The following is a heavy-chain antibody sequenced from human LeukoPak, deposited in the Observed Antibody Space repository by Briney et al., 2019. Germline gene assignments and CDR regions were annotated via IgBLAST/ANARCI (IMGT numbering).Heavy chain of an antibody. CDR2: IYHSGST. CDR3: ARDAFGYSSSWYEVDY. D-gene: IGHD6-13*01. CDR1: GGSISSSKW. J-gene: IGHJ4*02. V-gene: IGHV4-4*02. Sequence: SETLSLTCAVSGGSISSSKWWSWVRQPPGKGLEWIGEIYHSGSTNYNPSLKSRVTISVDKSKNQFSLKLSSVTAADTAVYYCARDAFGYSSSWYEVDYWGQGTLVTVSS.